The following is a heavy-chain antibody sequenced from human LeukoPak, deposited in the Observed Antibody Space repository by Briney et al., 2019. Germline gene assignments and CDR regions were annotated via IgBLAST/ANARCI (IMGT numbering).Heavy chain of an antibody. D-gene: IGHD3-3*01. V-gene: IGHV4-59*01. Sequence: SETLSLTCTVSGGSISSYYWSWIRQPPGKELEWIGYIYYSGSTNYNPSLKSRVTISVDTSKNQFSLKLSSVTAADTAVYYCARGTPRYDFWSGYWDYYYYGMDVWGQGTTVTVSS. CDR2: IYYSGST. CDR1: GGSISSYY. CDR3: ARGTPRYDFWSGYWDYYYYGMDV. J-gene: IGHJ6*02.